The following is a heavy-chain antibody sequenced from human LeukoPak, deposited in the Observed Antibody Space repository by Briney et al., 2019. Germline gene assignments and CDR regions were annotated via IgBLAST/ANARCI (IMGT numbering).Heavy chain of an antibody. D-gene: IGHD3-10*01. CDR1: GGSISSSNW. J-gene: IGHJ5*02. CDR2: TYHSGST. CDR3: ARDQGTGVNWFDP. Sequence: PSGTLSLTCAVSGGSISSSNWWSWVRQPPGKGLEWIGETYHSGSTNYNPSLKSRVTISVDTSKNQFSLKLSSVTAADTAVYYCARDQGTGVNWFDPWGQGTLVTVSS. V-gene: IGHV4-4*02.